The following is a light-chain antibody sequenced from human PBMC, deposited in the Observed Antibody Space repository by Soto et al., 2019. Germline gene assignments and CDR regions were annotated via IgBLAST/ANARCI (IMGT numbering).Light chain of an antibody. CDR2: GAS. CDR3: QQNNKWPPVT. CDR1: QTISND. J-gene: IGKJ4*02. Sequence: EVVMTQSPATVSVSPWEGVTLSCRASQTISNDLAWYQQKPGQAPRLLIYGASTRATGVPDRFSGGGSGTEFTLTIISLQSADFAFYYCQQNNKWPPVTFGGGTKVEIK. V-gene: IGKV3-15*01.